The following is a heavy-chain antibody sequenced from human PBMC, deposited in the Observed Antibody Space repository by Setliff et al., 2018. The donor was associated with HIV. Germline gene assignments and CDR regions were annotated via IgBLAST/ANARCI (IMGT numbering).Heavy chain of an antibody. Sequence: PGGSLRLSCSTSGFNFRDSWMSWLRLAPGKGLEWVANISPDGSERYSVGSVRGRFTVSRDNAKNSLYLQMSSLRAEDMAVYYRARSGCTSCPMGYWGQGTLVTVSS. CDR2: ISPDGSER. CDR1: GFNFRDSW. J-gene: IGHJ4*02. CDR3: ARSGCTSCPMGY. D-gene: IGHD2-2*01. V-gene: IGHV3-7*03.